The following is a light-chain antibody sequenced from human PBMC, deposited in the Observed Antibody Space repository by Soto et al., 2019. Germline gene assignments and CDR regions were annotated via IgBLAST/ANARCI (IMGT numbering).Light chain of an antibody. Sequence: EIVLTQSPATLSLSPGERATLSCRASQSVSSYLAWYQQKPGQAPRLLIYDASNRATGIPARFSGSGSGTDFTITISSLEPEDFAVYYCPQRSNWPTFGPGTKVDIK. CDR2: DAS. CDR3: PQRSNWPT. J-gene: IGKJ3*01. CDR1: QSVSSY. V-gene: IGKV3-11*01.